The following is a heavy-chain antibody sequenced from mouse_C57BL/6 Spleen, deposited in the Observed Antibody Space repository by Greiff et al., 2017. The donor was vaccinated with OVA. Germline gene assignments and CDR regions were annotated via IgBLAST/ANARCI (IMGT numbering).Heavy chain of an antibody. V-gene: IGHV1-69*01. J-gene: IGHJ2*01. CDR2: IDPSDSYT. CDR1: GYTFTSYW. Sequence: QVQLQQPGAELVMPGASVKLSCKASGYTFTSYWMHWVKQRPGQGLEWIGEIDPSDSYTNYNQKFKGKSTLTVDKSSSTAYMQLSSLTSEDSAVYYCARLSYINLGYWGQGTTLTVSS. CDR3: ARLSYINLGY. D-gene: IGHD2-5*01.